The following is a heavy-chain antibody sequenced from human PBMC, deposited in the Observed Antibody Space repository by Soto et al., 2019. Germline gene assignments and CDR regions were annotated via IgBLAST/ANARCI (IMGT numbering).Heavy chain of an antibody. V-gene: IGHV4-34*01. J-gene: IGHJ5*02. D-gene: IGHD3-3*01. CDR1: GGSFSGYY. CDR2: INHSGST. Sequence: PSETLSLTCAVYGGSFSGYYWSWIRQPPGKGLEWIGEINHSGSTNYNPSLKSRVTISVDTSKNQFSLKLSSVTAADTAVYYCARDFLWTGWFDPWGQGTLVTLSS. CDR3: ARDFLWTGWFDP.